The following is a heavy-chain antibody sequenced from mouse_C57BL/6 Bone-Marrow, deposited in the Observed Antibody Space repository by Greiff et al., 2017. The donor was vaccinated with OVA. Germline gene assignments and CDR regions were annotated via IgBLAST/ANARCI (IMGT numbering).Heavy chain of an antibody. CDR2: IKPGSGGT. V-gene: IGHV1-54*01. D-gene: IGHD2-2*01. J-gene: IGHJ3*01. CDR1: GYSFTNYL. CDR3: ARGGDLYYGYDGDFAY. Sequence: VQLVESGAELVRPGTSVKVSCKASGYSFTNYLIEWVKQRPGQGLEWIGVIKPGSGGTNYNEKFKGKATLTADKSSSTAYMQLSSLTSEDSAVYFCARGGDLYYGYDGDFAYWGQGTLVTVSA.